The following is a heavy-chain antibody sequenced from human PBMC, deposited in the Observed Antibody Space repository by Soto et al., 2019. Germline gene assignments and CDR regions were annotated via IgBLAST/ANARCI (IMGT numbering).Heavy chain of an antibody. CDR2: VIPMFGTA. J-gene: IGHJ6*02. CDR3: ARDRTDTLEDRYYGMDV. D-gene: IGHD2-15*01. V-gene: IGHV1-69*01. CDR1: GGTFSNYG. Sequence: QVQLVQSGAEVRKPGSSVKVSCKASGGTFSNYGLSWVRQAPGQGLEWMGGVIPMFGTANYAQKFQGRVTITADESTRTAYMDLSSLTSGDTAVYYCARDRTDTLEDRYYGMDVWGQGTKVIVSS.